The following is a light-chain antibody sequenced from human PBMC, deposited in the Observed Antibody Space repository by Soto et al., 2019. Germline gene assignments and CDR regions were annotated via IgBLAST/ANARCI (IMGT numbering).Light chain of an antibody. CDR3: QQYYSYPQP. CDR2: AAS. CDR1: QGISSY. Sequence: AIRMTQSPSSFSASTGDRFTITCRASQGISSYLAWYQQKQGKAPKLLIYAASTLQSGVPSRFSGSGSGTDFTLPISCLQSEDFATYYCQQYYSYPQPFGPGTNLEIK. V-gene: IGKV1-8*01. J-gene: IGKJ2*01.